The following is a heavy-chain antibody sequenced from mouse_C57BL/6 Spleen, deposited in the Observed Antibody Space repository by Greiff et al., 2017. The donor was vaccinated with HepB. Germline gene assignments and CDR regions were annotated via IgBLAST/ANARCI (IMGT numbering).Heavy chain of an antibody. D-gene: IGHD1-1*01. Sequence: EVMLVESGGDLVKPGGSLKLSCAASGFTFSSYGMSWVRQTPDKRLEWVATIGSGGSYTYYPDSVKGRFTISRDNAKNTLYLQMSSLKSEDTAMYYCARHRVLRYPFDYWGQGTTLTVSS. J-gene: IGHJ2*01. CDR2: IGSGGSYT. CDR3: ARHRVLRYPFDY. CDR1: GFTFSSYG. V-gene: IGHV5-6*01.